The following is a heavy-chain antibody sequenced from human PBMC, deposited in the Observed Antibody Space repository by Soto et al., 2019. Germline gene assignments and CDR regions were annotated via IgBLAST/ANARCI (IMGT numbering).Heavy chain of an antibody. D-gene: IGHD3-10*01. Sequence: XSVKVFCKASGYTFTSYAMHWVRQAPGQRLEWMGWINAGNGNTKYSQKFQGRVTITRDTSASTAYMELSSLRSEDTAVYYCARDMVRGVIHFWGQRTLVTVSS. CDR3: ARDMVRGVIHF. J-gene: IGHJ4*02. CDR2: INAGNGNT. CDR1: GYTFTSYA. V-gene: IGHV1-3*01.